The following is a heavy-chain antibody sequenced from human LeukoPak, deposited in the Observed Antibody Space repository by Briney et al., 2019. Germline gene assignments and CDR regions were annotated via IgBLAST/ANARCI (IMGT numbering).Heavy chain of an antibody. CDR3: VRDVAF. CDR2: ISYDGTKE. Sequence: GGSLRLSCKTSGFKFRDFDMDWVRQAPGKGLEWVAHISYDGTKEYYADSVKGRFSISRDNSQDTVYLQLSSLTTEDTARYYCVRDVAFWGQGTLIIVSS. V-gene: IGHV3-30*03. J-gene: IGHJ4*02. CDR1: GFKFRDFD.